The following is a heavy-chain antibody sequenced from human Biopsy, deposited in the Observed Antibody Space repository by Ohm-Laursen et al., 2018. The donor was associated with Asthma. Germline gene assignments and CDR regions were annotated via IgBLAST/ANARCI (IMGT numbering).Heavy chain of an antibody. CDR3: ARESSVAGSSDFDY. CDR2: ISYDGSNK. V-gene: IGHV3-30*03. D-gene: IGHD6-19*01. J-gene: IGHJ4*02. CDR1: GFTFSSYG. Sequence: SLRLSCSASGFTFSSYGMHWVRQAPGEGMEWVAVISYDGSNKYYADSVKGRFTISRDNSKNTLYLQMNSLRAEDTAVYYCARESSVAGSSDFDYWGQGTLVTVSS.